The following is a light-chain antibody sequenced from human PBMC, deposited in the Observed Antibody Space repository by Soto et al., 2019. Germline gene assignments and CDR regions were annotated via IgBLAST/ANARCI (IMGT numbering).Light chain of an antibody. J-gene: IGKJ1*01. V-gene: IGKV3-20*01. CDR2: DAS. CDR1: QSISRS. CDR3: QQYGSSGT. Sequence: EIVLTQSPAILSVSPGERATLSCRASQSISRSLAWYQQKPGQAPRLLISDASTRATGIPARSSGSGSGTDFTLTISRLEPEDFAVYYCQQYGSSGTFGQGTKVDIK.